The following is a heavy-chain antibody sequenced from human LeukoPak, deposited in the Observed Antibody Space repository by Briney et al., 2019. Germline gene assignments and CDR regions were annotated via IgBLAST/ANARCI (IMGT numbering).Heavy chain of an antibody. D-gene: IGHD3-10*01. J-gene: IGHJ6*02. CDR3: ARGSRWFGELSLYGMDV. CDR2: INAYNGNT. V-gene: IGHV1-18*01. Sequence: GASVKVSCKASGYTFTSYGISGVRQAPGQGLEWMGWINAYNGNTNYAQKLQGRVTMTTDTSTSTAYMELRSLRSDDTAVYYCARGSRWFGELSLYGMDVWGQGTTVTVSS. CDR1: GYTFTSYG.